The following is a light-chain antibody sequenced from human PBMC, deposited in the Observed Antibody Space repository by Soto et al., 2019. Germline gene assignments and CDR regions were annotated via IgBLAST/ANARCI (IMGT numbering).Light chain of an antibody. CDR2: GNS. CDR1: SSNIGAGYD. CDR3: KSYDYSLTASV. V-gene: IGLV1-40*01. Sequence: QSVLTQPPSVSGAPGQRVTISCTGSSSNIGAGYDVHWYQQLPGTAPKLLIYGNSNRPSGVPDRFSGSKSGTSASLAITGLQAEDEADYYCKSYDYSLTASVFGGGTKLTVL. J-gene: IGLJ3*02.